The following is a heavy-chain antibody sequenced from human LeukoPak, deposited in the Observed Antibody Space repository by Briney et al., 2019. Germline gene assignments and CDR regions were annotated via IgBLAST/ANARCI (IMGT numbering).Heavy chain of an antibody. D-gene: IGHD6-13*01. V-gene: IGHV3-30*18. CDR1: GFTFSSYG. CDR2: ISYDGSNK. J-gene: IGHJ6*02. Sequence: GRSLRLSCAASGFTFSSYGMHWVRQAPGKGLEWVAVISYDGSNKYYADSVKGRFTISRDNSKNTLYLQMNSLRAEDTAVYYCAKEKDLYSSSWYDYYGVDVWGQGTTVTVSS. CDR3: AKEKDLYSSSWYDYYGVDV.